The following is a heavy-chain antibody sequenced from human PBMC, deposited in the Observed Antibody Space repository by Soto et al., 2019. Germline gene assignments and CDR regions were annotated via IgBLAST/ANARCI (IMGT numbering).Heavy chain of an antibody. CDR3: ARGRXXXXXTXCSRWFEP. D-gene: IGHD2-2*01. J-gene: IGHJ5*02. CDR2: IYPADSDT. V-gene: IGHV5-51*01. Sequence: SLKISCEGSGYSFVSYWIAWVRQKPGKGLEWMGTIYPADSDTRYSPSFQGQVTISVDLSIRTAYLQWSSLRASDTAMYFCARGRXXXXXTXCSRWFEPWGQGTLVTVSS. CDR1: GYSFVSYW.